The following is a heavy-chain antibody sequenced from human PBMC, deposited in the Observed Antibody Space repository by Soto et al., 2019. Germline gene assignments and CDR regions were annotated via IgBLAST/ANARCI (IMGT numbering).Heavy chain of an antibody. Sequence: PGGSLRLSCAASGFTFSSYSMNWVRQAPGKGLEWVSYISSSSSTIYYADSVKGRFTISRDNAKNSLYLQMNSLRAEDTAVYYCARDLVVGAFDIWGQGTMVTVSS. D-gene: IGHD2-15*01. CDR1: GFTFSSYS. CDR3: ARDLVVGAFDI. J-gene: IGHJ3*02. CDR2: ISSSSSTI. V-gene: IGHV3-48*01.